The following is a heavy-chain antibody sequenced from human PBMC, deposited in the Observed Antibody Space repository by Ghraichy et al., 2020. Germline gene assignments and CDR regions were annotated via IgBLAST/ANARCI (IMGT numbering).Heavy chain of an antibody. CDR3: ARDGYSGSYHYYYYMDV. CDR1: GFTFSSYA. V-gene: IGHV3-30-3*01. J-gene: IGHJ6*03. CDR2: ISYDGSNK. D-gene: IGHD1-26*01. Sequence: GGSLRLSCAASGFTFSSYAMHWVRQAPGKGLEWVAVISYDGSNKYYADSVKGRFTISRDNSKNTLYLQMNSLRAEDTAVYYCARDGYSGSYHYYYYMDVWGKGTTVTVSS.